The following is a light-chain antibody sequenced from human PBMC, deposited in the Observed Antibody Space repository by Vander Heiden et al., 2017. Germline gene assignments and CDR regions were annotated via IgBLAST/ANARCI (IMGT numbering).Light chain of an antibody. CDR1: EGISSC. V-gene: IGKV1-9*01. CDR2: AED. CDR3: HRLT. J-gene: IGKJ4*02. Sequence: IHLTPSPSFLSASVGERVTITSRASEGISSCLDWYQQKPGKAHKLLIYAEDTLQSGVPSRLSGSGTGTELTLTISSLQPEDVATSYYHRLTFGGGTKVEIK.